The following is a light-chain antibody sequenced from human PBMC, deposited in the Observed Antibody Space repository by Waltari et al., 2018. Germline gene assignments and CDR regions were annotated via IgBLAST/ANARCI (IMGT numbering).Light chain of an antibody. V-gene: IGKV3-15*01. CDR3: QQYNDWPPVT. J-gene: IGKJ4*01. CDR1: QSVSSN. Sequence: TVMKQSPVALSVSPGERVNLSCRASQSVSSNLAWYQQKPGQAPRLLIYGVSTRATGIPARFSGSGSGTEFTLTISSLQSEDFAVYYCQQYNDWPPVTFGGGTKVEIK. CDR2: GVS.